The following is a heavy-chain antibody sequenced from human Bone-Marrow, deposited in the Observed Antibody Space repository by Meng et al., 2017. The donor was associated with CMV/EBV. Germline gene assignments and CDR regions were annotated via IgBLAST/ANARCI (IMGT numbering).Heavy chain of an antibody. J-gene: IGHJ6*02. D-gene: IGHD2-8*01. CDR1: GFTFDDYG. Sequence: GESLKISCAASGFTFDDYGMSWVRQAPGKGLEWVSGINWNGGSTGYADSVKGRFTISRDNAKNSLYLQMNSLRAEDTAVYYCAILGGYCTNGVCYSSFDYGMDVWGQGTTVTVSS. V-gene: IGHV3-20*04. CDR3: AILGGYCTNGVCYSSFDYGMDV. CDR2: INWNGGST.